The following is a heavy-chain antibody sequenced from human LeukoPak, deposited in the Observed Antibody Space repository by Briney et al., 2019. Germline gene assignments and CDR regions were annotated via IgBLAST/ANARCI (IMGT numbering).Heavy chain of an antibody. CDR2: INTNTGNP. Sequence: ASVKVSCKASGYTFTNYAVNWVRQAPGQGLEWMGWINTNTGNPTYAQGFTGRFVFSLDTSVSTAYLQISSLKAEDTAVYYCARDEAYYYDSSGYSGVAFDIWGQGTMVTVSS. D-gene: IGHD3-22*01. CDR3: ARDEAYYYDSSGYSGVAFDI. J-gene: IGHJ3*02. CDR1: GYTFTNYA. V-gene: IGHV7-4-1*02.